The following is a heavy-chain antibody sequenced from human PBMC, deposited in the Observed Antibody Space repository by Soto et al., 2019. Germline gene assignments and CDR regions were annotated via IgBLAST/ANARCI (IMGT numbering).Heavy chain of an antibody. CDR2: ISGGTSST. V-gene: IGHV3-23*01. D-gene: IGHD6-13*01. CDR1: GFTFSSYA. J-gene: IGHJ4*02. CDR3: AKERWAAAGTPTLDY. Sequence: EVQLLESGGGLVQPGGSLRLSCAASGFTFSSYAMSWVRQAPGKGLEWVSAISGGTSSTYYADSVKGRFTISRDNSKKTLYLQMNSLRAEDTAVYYYAKERWAAAGTPTLDYWGQGTLVTVSS.